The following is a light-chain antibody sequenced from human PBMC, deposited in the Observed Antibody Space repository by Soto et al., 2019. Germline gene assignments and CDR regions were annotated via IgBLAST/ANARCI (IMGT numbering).Light chain of an antibody. CDR2: GAS. Sequence: EIVLTQSPGTLSLSPGERATLSCRASQSVSSSYLAWYQQKPGQAPRLLIYGASSSATGIPDRFSGSGSGTDFTLTISRLEPEDFAVYYCQQLGAFGPGTKVQIK. V-gene: IGKV3-20*01. J-gene: IGKJ1*01. CDR3: QQLGA. CDR1: QSVSSSY.